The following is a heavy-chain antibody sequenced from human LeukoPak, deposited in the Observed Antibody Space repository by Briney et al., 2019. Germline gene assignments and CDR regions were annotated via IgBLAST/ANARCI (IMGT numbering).Heavy chain of an antibody. CDR3: ARDRTSGSHSSSWFDP. D-gene: IGHD1-26*01. Sequence: SETLSLTCAVYGGSFSGYYWSWIRQPPGKGLEWIGEINHSGSTNYNPSLKSRVTISVDTSKNQFSLKLSSVTAADTAVYYCARDRTSGSHSSSWFDPWGQGTLVTVSS. CDR1: GGSFSGYY. J-gene: IGHJ5*02. CDR2: INHSGST. V-gene: IGHV4-34*01.